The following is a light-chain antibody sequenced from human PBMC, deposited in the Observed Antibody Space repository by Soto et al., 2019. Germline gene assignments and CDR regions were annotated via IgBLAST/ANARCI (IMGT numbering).Light chain of an antibody. CDR3: AQGSFWPPYT. CDR2: KVS. V-gene: IGKV2-30*01. Sequence: DVVLTQSPLSLSVTLGQPASISCRSSQNLVNGAGITYLNWYHQRPGHSPRRLIYKVSIRDFGVPDRFSGSGSGTHFTLRINRVEADDVGLYYCAQGSFWPPYTFGQGTQLDI. J-gene: IGKJ2*01. CDR1: QNLVNGAGITY.